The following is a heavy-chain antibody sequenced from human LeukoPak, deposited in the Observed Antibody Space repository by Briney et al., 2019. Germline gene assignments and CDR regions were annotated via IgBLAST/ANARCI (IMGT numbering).Heavy chain of an antibody. D-gene: IGHD6-19*01. CDR1: GFTFSNYA. Sequence: SGRSLRLSCAASGFTFSNYAMHWVRQAPGKGLEWVSVIYSGGSTYYADSVKGRFTISRDNSKNTLYLQMNSLRAEDTAVYYCARAISSSGWYRYYFDYWGQGTLVTVSS. CDR3: ARAISSSGWYRYYFDY. CDR2: IYSGGST. V-gene: IGHV3-53*01. J-gene: IGHJ4*02.